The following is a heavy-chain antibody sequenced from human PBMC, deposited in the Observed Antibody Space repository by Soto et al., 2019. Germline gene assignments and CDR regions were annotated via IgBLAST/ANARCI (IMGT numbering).Heavy chain of an antibody. CDR1: GGSISSCGYS. Sequence: QLQLQESGSGLVKPSQTLSLTCAVSGGSISSCGYSWSWIRQPPGKGLEWIGYIYHSGRTYYNPSLKSRVTISVDRANNQFSLKLSSVPGADTAVYYCAAGGGLPRYYWGQGTLVTVSS. J-gene: IGHJ4*02. D-gene: IGHD5-12*01. CDR2: IYHSGRT. V-gene: IGHV4-30-2*01. CDR3: AAGGGLPRYY.